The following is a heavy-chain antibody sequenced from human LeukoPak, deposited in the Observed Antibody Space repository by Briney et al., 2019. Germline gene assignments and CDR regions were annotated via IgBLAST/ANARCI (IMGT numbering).Heavy chain of an antibody. V-gene: IGHV4-59*01. CDR3: ARGSSGYSYG. CDR2: ISYSGST. D-gene: IGHD5-18*01. Sequence: PSETLSLTCTVSGGSISSYYWSWIRQPPGKGLEWIGYISYSGSTNYNPSLKSRVTISVDTSKNQFSLKLSSVTAADTAVYYCARGSSGYSYGWGQGTLVTASS. J-gene: IGHJ4*02. CDR1: GGSISSYY.